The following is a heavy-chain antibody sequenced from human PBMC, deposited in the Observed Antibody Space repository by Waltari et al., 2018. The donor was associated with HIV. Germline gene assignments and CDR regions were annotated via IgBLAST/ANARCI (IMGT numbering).Heavy chain of an antibody. CDR3: TRRRKDFWTGYDDY. CDR1: GYSFTSYW. V-gene: IGHV5-51*01. Sequence: EVQLVQSGAEVKKPGESLKISCKGSGYSFTSYWIGWVRQMPGKGLEWMGIIYPGDSDTTYSRSFQGQVTISVDKSINTAYLHWSSLKASDIAMYYCTRRRKDFWTGYDDYWGQGTLVTVSS. CDR2: IYPGDSDT. J-gene: IGHJ4*02. D-gene: IGHD3-3*01.